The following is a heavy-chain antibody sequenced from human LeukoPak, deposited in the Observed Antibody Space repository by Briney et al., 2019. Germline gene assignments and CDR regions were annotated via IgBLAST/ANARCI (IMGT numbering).Heavy chain of an antibody. D-gene: IGHD3-10*01. J-gene: IGHJ4*02. CDR3: ARADWYWFGDSFGIVDY. CDR1: GFTFSSYW. Sequence: GGSLRLSCAASGFTFSSYWMSWVRQAPGKGLEWVANIKQDGSEKYYVDSVKGRFTISRDNAKNSLYLQTNSLRAEDTAVYYCARADWYWFGDSFGIVDYWGQGTLVTVSS. CDR2: IKQDGSEK. V-gene: IGHV3-7*01.